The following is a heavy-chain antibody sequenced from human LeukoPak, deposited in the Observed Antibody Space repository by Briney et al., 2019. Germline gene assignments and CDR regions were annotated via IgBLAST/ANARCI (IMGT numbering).Heavy chain of an antibody. CDR3: AREYIDNYYYYYYMDV. J-gene: IGHJ6*03. CDR2: IYYSGST. Sequence: SETLSLTCTVSGGSISSHYWSWIRQPPGKGLEWIGYIYYSGSTNYNPSLKSRVTILVDTSKNQFSLKLSSVTAADTAVYYCAREYIDNYYYYYYMDVWGKGTTVTVSS. D-gene: IGHD3-9*01. V-gene: IGHV4-59*11. CDR1: GGSISSHY.